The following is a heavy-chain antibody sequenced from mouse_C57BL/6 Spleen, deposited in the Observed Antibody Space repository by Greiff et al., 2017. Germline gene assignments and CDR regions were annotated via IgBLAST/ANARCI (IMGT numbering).Heavy chain of an antibody. D-gene: IGHD1-1*01. V-gene: IGHV2-5*01. Sequence: QVHVKQSGPGLVQPSQSLSITCTVSGFSLTSYGVHWVRQSPGKGLEWLGVIWRGGSTDYNAAFMSRLSITKYNSKIQVFFKMNSLQADDTAIYYGAKAYDGVYYFDYWGQGTTLTVSS. CDR2: IWRGGST. CDR1: GFSLTSYG. CDR3: AKAYDGVYYFDY. J-gene: IGHJ2*01.